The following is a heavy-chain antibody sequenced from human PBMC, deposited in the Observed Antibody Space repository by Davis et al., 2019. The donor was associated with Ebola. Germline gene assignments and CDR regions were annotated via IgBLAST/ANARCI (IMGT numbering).Heavy chain of an antibody. CDR3: ASPHQIRGRNYFDC. J-gene: IGHJ4*02. CDR1: GGSFSDYY. V-gene: IGHV4-34*01. CDR2: INRRGRA. D-gene: IGHD3/OR15-3a*01. Sequence: PSETLSLTCAVYGGSFSDYYWSWIRQPPGKGLEWIGEINRRGRAYYNPSLKSRVTISVDTSKNQFSLNLSSVTAADTALYYCASPHQIRGRNYFDCWGQGTLVTVSS.